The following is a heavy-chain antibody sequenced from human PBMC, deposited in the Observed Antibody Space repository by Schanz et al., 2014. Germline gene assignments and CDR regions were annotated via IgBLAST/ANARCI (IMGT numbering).Heavy chain of an antibody. J-gene: IGHJ6*02. V-gene: IGHV4-39*01. CDR2: SVYSGAT. Sequence: QLQLQESGPGLVKPSETLSLTCTVSGGSISSSGYYWGWIRQPPGNGLEWIGTSVYSGATHYNPSLLSRATIPVDPSKNQFARRLTSVTAADTALYYCATAKRYHYALGTYRGNYYATDVWGQGTAVAVSS. D-gene: IGHD3-10*01. CDR3: ATAKRYHYALGTYRGNYYATDV. CDR1: GGSISSSGYY.